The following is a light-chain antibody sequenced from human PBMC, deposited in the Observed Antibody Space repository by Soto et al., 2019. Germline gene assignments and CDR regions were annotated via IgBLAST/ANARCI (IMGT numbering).Light chain of an antibody. CDR3: SSYTSSSTSA. CDR1: SSDVGGYNY. Sequence: QSVLTQPASVSGSPGQSITISCTGTSSDVGGYNYVSWYQQHPGKAPKLMIYDVSNRPSGVSNRFSGSKSGNTASLTISGLQAEDEADYYCSSYTSSSTSALGTGTKVTVL. CDR2: DVS. V-gene: IGLV2-14*01. J-gene: IGLJ1*01.